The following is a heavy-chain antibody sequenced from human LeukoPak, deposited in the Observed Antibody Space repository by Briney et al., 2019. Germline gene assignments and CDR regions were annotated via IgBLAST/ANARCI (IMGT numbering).Heavy chain of an antibody. Sequence: GSLRRSCAASGFTFSSYSMNWVRQAPGKGLEWVSYISSSSSTIYYADSVKGRFTISRDNAKNSLYLQMNSLRAEDTAVYYCARDPYYDFWSDYGTEAFDIWGQGTMVTVSS. V-gene: IGHV3-48*04. CDR2: ISSSSSTI. J-gene: IGHJ3*02. D-gene: IGHD3-3*01. CDR3: ARDPYYDFWSDYGTEAFDI. CDR1: GFTFSSYS.